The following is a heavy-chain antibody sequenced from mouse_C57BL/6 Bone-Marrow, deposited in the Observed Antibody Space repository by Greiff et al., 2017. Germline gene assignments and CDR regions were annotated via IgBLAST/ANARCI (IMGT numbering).Heavy chain of an antibody. V-gene: IGHV14-4*01. Sequence: VHVKQSGAELVRPGASVKLSCTASGFNIKDDYMHWVKQRPEQGLEWIGWIDPENGDTEYASKFQGKATITADTSSNTAYLQLSSLTSEDTAVYYCTTDYYGSSLYYAMDYWGQGTSVTVSS. J-gene: IGHJ4*01. D-gene: IGHD1-1*01. CDR1: GFNIKDDY. CDR3: TTDYYGSSLYYAMDY. CDR2: IDPENGDT.